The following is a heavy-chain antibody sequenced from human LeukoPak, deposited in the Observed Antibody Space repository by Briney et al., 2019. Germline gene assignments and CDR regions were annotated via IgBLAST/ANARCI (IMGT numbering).Heavy chain of an antibody. D-gene: IGHD3-22*01. Sequence: SVKVSCKASGGTFSSYAISWVRQAPGQGLEWMGRIIPILGIANYAQKFQGRVTITADKSTSTAYMELSSLRSEDTAVYYCARGKYVTMIVVVPDYFDYWGQGTLVTVYS. CDR1: GGTFSSYA. CDR3: ARGKYVTMIVVVPDYFDY. V-gene: IGHV1-69*04. J-gene: IGHJ4*02. CDR2: IIPILGIA.